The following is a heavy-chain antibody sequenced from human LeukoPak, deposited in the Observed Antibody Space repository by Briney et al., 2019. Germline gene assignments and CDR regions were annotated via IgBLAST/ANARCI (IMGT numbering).Heavy chain of an antibody. D-gene: IGHD4-17*01. CDR3: ARGHTAVTRHFDF. CDR2: ISSSSSYI. CDR1: GYTFSSYS. Sequence: PGGSLRLSCAASGYTFSSYSMNWVRQAPGKGLEWVSSISSSSSYIYYADSVKGRFTISRDDAKNLLYLDMNSLRAEDTAVYYCARGHTAVTRHFDFWGQGTLVTVS. J-gene: IGHJ4*02. V-gene: IGHV3-21*01.